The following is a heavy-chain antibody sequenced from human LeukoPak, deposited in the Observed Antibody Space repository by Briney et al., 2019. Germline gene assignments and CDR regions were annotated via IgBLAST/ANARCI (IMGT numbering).Heavy chain of an antibody. J-gene: IGHJ4*02. Sequence: ASVKVSCKASGGTFSSYAISWVRQAPGQGLEWMGGIIPMFGTANYAQKFQGRVTITADESTSTAYMELSYLRSEDTAVYYCATTPGKLWFGELSRWGQGTLVTVSS. CDR1: GGTFSSYA. V-gene: IGHV1-69*13. CDR2: IIPMFGTA. CDR3: ATTPGKLWFGELSR. D-gene: IGHD3-10*01.